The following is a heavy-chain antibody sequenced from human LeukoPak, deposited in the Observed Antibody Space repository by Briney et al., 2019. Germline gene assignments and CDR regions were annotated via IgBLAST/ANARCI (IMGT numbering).Heavy chain of an antibody. CDR1: GYTFTRYG. Sequence: ASVKVSCKASGYTFTRYGISWVRQAPGQGLEWMGWISAYNGNTNYAQKLQGRATMTTDTSTSTAYMELRSLRSDDTAVYYCARDRVVYDAFDIWGQGTMVTVSS. J-gene: IGHJ3*02. CDR3: ARDRVVYDAFDI. CDR2: ISAYNGNT. D-gene: IGHD2-8*02. V-gene: IGHV1-18*04.